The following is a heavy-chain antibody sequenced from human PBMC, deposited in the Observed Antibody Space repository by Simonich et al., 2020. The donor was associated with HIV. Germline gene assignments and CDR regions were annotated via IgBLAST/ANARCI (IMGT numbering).Heavy chain of an antibody. CDR1: GFTFDDYA. Sequence: EVQLVESGGGLVQPGRSLRLSCAASGFTFDDYAMHWVRQAPGKVLEWVSGISRNSGSLGYADSVKGRFTISRDNAKNSLYLQMNSLRAEDTALYYCAKAYSSSWGEGYFDYWGQGTLVTVSS. CDR3: AKAYSSSWGEGYFDY. V-gene: IGHV3-9*01. CDR2: ISRNSGSL. D-gene: IGHD6-13*01. J-gene: IGHJ4*02.